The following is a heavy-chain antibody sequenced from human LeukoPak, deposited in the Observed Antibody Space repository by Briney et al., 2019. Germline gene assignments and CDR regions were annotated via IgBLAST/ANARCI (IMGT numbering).Heavy chain of an antibody. V-gene: IGHV3-64*01. D-gene: IGHD6-13*01. J-gene: IGHJ4*02. CDR1: GFTFSSYA. Sequence: AGSLRLSCAASGFTFSSYAMNSVRQAPGKGLEYVSAISSNGGSTYYANSVKGRFTISRDNSKNTLYLQMGSLRAEDMAVYYCARDLAAAGILDYWGQGTLVTVSS. CDR3: ARDLAAAGILDY. CDR2: ISSNGGST.